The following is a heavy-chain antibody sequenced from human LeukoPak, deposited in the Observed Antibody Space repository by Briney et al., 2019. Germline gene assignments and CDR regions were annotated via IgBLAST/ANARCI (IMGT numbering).Heavy chain of an antibody. J-gene: IGHJ4*02. CDR1: GFTFSSIA. V-gene: IGHV3-23*01. CDR3: AKGQELDDGVFDS. Sequence: QAGGSLRLSCAASGFTFSSIAMTWVRHAPGKGLEWVSSIRSNGGTTYNADSVKGRFTISRDNSKNTLYLQMNSLRVEDTAIYYCAKGQELDDGVFDSWGQGTLVTVSS. D-gene: IGHD1-1*01. CDR2: IRSNGGTT.